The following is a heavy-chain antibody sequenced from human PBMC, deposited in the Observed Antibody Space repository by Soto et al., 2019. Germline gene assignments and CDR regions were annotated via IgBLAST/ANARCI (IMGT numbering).Heavy chain of an antibody. CDR3: ATDLEGRDYYYYYGMDV. D-gene: IGHD2-21*02. V-gene: IGHV4-4*08. CDR2: IFSVVRT. J-gene: IGHJ6*02. Sequence: KRLEFIGYIFSVVRTKYNPSLESRVTISVDTSKNQFSLRLTSVAATDTAVYYCATDLEGRDYYYYYGMDVWGQGTTVTVSS.